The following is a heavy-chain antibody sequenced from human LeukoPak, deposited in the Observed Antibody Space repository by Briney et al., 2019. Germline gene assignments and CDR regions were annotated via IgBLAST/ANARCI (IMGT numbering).Heavy chain of an antibody. V-gene: IGHV4-59*08. D-gene: IGHD6-13*01. Sequence: SETLSLTCNVSDGSISNYYWSWIRQPPGKGLERIGYIYYSGNTNYNPSLSSRVTISVDTSKSQFSLRLNSVTAADTAVYYCARQIIRRQYLVHFDYWGQGTLVTVSS. CDR1: DGSISNYY. CDR2: IYYSGNT. J-gene: IGHJ4*02. CDR3: ARQIIRRQYLVHFDY.